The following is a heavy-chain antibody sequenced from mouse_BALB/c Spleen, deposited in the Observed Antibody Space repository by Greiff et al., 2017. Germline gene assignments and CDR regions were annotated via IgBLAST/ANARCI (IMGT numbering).Heavy chain of an antibody. CDR1: GFNIKDYY. J-gene: IGHJ4*01. Sequence: EVQLQQSGAELVRPGALVKLSCKASGFNIKDYYMHWVKQRPEQGLEWIGWIDPENGNTIYDPKFQGQASITADTSSNTAYLQLSSLTSEDTAVYYCARSGNPYAMDYWGQGTSVTVSS. CDR3: ARSGNPYAMDY. CDR2: IDPENGNT. D-gene: IGHD2-1*01. V-gene: IGHV14-1*02.